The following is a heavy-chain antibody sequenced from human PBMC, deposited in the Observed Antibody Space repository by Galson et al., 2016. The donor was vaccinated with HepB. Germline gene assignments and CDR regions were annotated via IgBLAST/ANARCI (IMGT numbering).Heavy chain of an antibody. CDR2: MFYTGHT. J-gene: IGHJ4*02. D-gene: IGHD2-15*01. CDR3: ARQGRYCSCGNCRVFDY. CDR1: GGSISSSTSY. Sequence: SETLSLTCSVSGGSISSSTSYWGWIRQPPGKGLERIGSMFYTGHTYYNPSLKSRLTISVDTSKNQFSLNLRSVTAADTAVYYCARQGRYCSCGNCRVFDYWGQGALVTVSS. V-gene: IGHV4-39*01.